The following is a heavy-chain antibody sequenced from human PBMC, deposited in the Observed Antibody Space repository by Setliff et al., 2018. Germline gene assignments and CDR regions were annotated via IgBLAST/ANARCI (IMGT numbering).Heavy chain of an antibody. J-gene: IGHJ6*03. V-gene: IGHV1-69*05. CDR1: GGTFSTYA. CDR2: IISMFGTT. CDR3: ARGDFYYYFYMDV. Sequence: SVKVSCKASGGTFSTYAISWVRQAPGQGLEWMGGIISMFGTTNYAQKFQGRVTITTDKSTSTAYMELSSLRSEDTAIYYCARGDFYYYFYMDVWGKGTSVTVSS.